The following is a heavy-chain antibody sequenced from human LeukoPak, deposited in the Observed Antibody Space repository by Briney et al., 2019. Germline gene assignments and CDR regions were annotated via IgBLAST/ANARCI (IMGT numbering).Heavy chain of an antibody. CDR3: ARVGIYGDYGRYFDY. J-gene: IGHJ4*02. Sequence: GGSLRLSCAASGFTFSDYGISWVRQAPGKGLEWISSISSTGGTTYYADSVKGRFTISRDNSKNTLFLQMNSLRAEDTALYYCARVGIYGDYGRYFDYWGQGTLVTVSS. CDR1: GFTFSDYG. D-gene: IGHD4-17*01. CDR2: ISSTGGTT. V-gene: IGHV3-23*01.